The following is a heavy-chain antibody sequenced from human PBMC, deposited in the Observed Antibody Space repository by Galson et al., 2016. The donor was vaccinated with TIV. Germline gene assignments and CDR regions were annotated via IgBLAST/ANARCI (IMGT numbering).Heavy chain of an antibody. J-gene: IGHJ4*02. V-gene: IGHV5-51*01. CDR2: IYPGASDT. Sequence: QSGAEVKKPGESLKISCRGSGYRFSDYWIGWVRQTPEEGLEWMGVIYPGASDTKYSPSFQGQVTISADKSINTAYLQWNRLKASDTALYFCATLSSGWPNYFDNWGQGTQVIVSS. D-gene: IGHD6-19*01. CDR3: ATLSSGWPNYFDN. CDR1: GYRFSDYW.